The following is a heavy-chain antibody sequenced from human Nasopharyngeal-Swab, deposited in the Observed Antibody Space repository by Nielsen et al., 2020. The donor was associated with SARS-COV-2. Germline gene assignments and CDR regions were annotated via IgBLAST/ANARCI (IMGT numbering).Heavy chain of an antibody. CDR2: IKQDGSEK. V-gene: IGHV3-7*01. Sequence: GGSLRLSCAASGFTFSSYWMSWVRQAPGKGLEWVANIKQDGSEKYYVDSVKGRFTISRGDAENILYLQMNSLRAEDTAVYYCTRTLSASYMDVWGKGTTVTVSS. CDR3: TRTLSASYMDV. CDR1: GFTFSSYW. J-gene: IGHJ6*03.